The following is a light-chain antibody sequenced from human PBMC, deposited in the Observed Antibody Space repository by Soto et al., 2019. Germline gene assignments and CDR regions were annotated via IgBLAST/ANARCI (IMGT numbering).Light chain of an antibody. CDR3: LVWDGSGDPWV. CDR1: NLEGKS. Sequence: SYELTQPPSVWVAPGQTARITCGGSNLEGKSVHWYQQRPGQAPVLVVYDDSYRPSGIPDRFSGSNSGNTATLTISRVEAGDEADYYCLVWDGSGDPWVFGGGTKLTVL. J-gene: IGLJ3*02. CDR2: DDS. V-gene: IGLV3-21*02.